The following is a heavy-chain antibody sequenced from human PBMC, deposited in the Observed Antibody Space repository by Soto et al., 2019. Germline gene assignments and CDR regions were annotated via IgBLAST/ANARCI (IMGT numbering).Heavy chain of an antibody. V-gene: IGHV4-59*08. CDR2: VYYSGGT. Sequence: QVHLQESGPGLVKPSETLSLTCTVSGGSISSYYWTWIRQPPGKGLEWIGYVYYSGGTNYNPSLKSRXXIXVXXSKNQFSLRLSSVTAADPAVYYCARLAAAAHYFDYWGQGSLVTVSS. J-gene: IGHJ4*02. CDR1: GGSISSYY. D-gene: IGHD6-13*01. CDR3: ARLAAAAHYFDY.